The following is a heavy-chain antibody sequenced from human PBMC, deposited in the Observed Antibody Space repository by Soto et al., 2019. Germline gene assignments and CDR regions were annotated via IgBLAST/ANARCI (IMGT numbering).Heavy chain of an antibody. V-gene: IGHV3-74*01. J-gene: IGHJ4*02. CDR1: GFTLSDYW. CDR3: ARAPEQRPLDY. D-gene: IGHD6-19*01. Sequence: EVQLVESGGGLVQPGGSLRLSCAASGFTLSDYWMHWVRQVPGKGLLWVSRISVDGGSTTYADSVKGRFTISRDNAKNTLYLQMDTLRAEDTAIYCCARAPEQRPLDYWGQGSLVTVSS. CDR2: ISVDGGST.